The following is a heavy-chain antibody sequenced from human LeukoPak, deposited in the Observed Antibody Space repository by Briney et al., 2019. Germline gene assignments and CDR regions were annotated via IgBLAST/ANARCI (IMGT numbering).Heavy chain of an antibody. CDR1: GFTFSSYA. J-gene: IGHJ4*02. Sequence: GGSLRLSCAASGFTFSSYAMSWVRQAPGKGLEWVSAISGSGGSTYYADSVKGRFTISRDNAKNSLYLQMNSLRAEDTAVYYCARDSSGWYYFDYWGQGTLVTVSS. D-gene: IGHD6-19*01. V-gene: IGHV3-23*01. CDR2: ISGSGGST. CDR3: ARDSSGWYYFDY.